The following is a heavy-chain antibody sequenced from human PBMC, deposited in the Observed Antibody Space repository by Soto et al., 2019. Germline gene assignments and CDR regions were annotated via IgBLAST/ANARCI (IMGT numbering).Heavy chain of an antibody. V-gene: IGHV3-33*01. Sequence: RLSCAASGFSFSNYAMHWVRQAPGKGLEWVAVIWYDGSNKYYADSVKGRFTISKDNSQNTLYLQMNSLRAEDTAVYYCTRDPYGGSRYYFDSWGQGTLVTVSS. CDR3: TRDPYGGSRYYFDS. CDR1: GFSFSNYA. CDR2: IWYDGSNK. D-gene: IGHD1-26*01. J-gene: IGHJ4*02.